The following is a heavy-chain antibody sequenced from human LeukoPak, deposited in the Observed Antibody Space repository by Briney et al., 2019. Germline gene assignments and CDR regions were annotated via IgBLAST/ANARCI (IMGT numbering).Heavy chain of an antibody. CDR3: ARGHPCSGGSCYFDY. CDR2: ISSSSSYI. J-gene: IGHJ4*02. D-gene: IGHD2-15*01. Sequence: GGSLRLSCAASGFTFGSYSMNWVRQAPGKGLEWVSSISSSSSYIYYADSVKGRFTTSRDNAKNSLYLQMNSLRAEDTAVYYCARGHPCSGGSCYFDYWGQGTLVTVSS. V-gene: IGHV3-21*01. CDR1: GFTFGSYS.